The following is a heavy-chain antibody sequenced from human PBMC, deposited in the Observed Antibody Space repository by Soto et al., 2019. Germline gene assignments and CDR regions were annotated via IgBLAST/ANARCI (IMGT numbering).Heavy chain of an antibody. D-gene: IGHD5-18*01. CDR2: ISYNGGSK. V-gene: IGHV3-30-3*01. Sequence: PVGSLRLSCAVSGFTFSSYPMHWVRQAPGKGLEWVTTISYNGGSKYYGDSVKGRFTISRDNSKNTLYLQMNSLRTEDTATYYCAKFLTPDYNYGLSVWGQGTLVTVSS. J-gene: IGHJ4*02. CDR1: GFTFSSYP. CDR3: AKFLTPDYNYGLSV.